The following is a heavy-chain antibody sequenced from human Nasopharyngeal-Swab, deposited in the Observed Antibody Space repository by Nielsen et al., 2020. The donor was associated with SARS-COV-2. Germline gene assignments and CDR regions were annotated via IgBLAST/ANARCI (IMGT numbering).Heavy chain of an antibody. CDR3: AEGDPFDY. D-gene: IGHD2-21*02. J-gene: IGHJ4*02. CDR2: ISYDGSNK. Sequence: SCAASGFTFSSYAMHWVRQAPGKGLEWVAVISYDGSNKYYADSVKGRFTISRDNSKNTLYLQMNSLRAEDTAVYYCAEGDPFDYWGQGTLVTVSS. CDR1: GFTFSSYA. V-gene: IGHV3-30-3*01.